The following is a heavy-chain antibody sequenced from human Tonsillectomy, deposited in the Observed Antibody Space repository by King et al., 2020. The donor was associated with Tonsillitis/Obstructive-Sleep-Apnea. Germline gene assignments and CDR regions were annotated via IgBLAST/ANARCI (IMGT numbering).Heavy chain of an antibody. J-gene: IGHJ6*02. V-gene: IGHV1-69*10. CDR2: IIPILGIV. CDR3: ATPSGITIFDNYYYVMDV. Sequence: QVQLVESGAEVKKPGSSVKVSCKASGGTFSSYAISWVRQAPGQGLEWMGGIIPILGIVNYAQKFQGRVTITADKSTSTANMELSSLRSEDTAVYYCATPSGITIFDNYYYVMDVWGQGTTVTVSS. CDR1: GGTFSSYA. D-gene: IGHD3-3*01.